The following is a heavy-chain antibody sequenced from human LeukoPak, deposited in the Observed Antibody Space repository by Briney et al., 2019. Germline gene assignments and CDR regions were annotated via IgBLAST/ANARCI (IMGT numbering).Heavy chain of an antibody. D-gene: IGHD2/OR15-2a*01. V-gene: IGHV5-51*01. CDR2: IYPHDFNV. Sequence: GESLKISCKTSGYIFSNYWIAWVRQTPGKGLEWMGIIYPHDFNVKYSPFFQGHVTISVDKSVSHAYLQWNTLKASETATYFCTRREYNDYWTAFPFWGQGTEVAVSS. CDR1: GYIFSNYW. J-gene: IGHJ4*02. CDR3: TRREYNDYWTAFPF.